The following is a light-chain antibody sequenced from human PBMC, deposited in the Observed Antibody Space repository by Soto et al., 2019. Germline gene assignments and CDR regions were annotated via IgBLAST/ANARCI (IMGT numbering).Light chain of an antibody. V-gene: IGKV1-39*01. CDR1: QSVSNW. Sequence: DIQMTQSPSTLSASVGDRVTITCRASQSVSNWLAWYQQKRGKAPKLLIYAASSLQSGVPSRFSGSGSGTDFTLTISSLQPEDFATYYCQQSYSTSWTFGQGTKVDIK. J-gene: IGKJ1*01. CDR3: QQSYSTSWT. CDR2: AAS.